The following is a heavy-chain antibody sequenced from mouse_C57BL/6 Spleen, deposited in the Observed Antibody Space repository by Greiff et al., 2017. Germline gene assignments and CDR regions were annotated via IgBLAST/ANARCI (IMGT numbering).Heavy chain of an antibody. CDR1: GYAISSSW. J-gene: IGHJ4*01. D-gene: IGHD1-1*01. Sequence: QVQLQQSGPELVKPGASVKISCKASGYAISSSWMNWVKQRPGKGLEWIGRIYPGDGDTNYNWKFKGKATLTADKSSSTACMQLSSLTSEDSAVYCSASIATIFAGAMDCWGTGTSVTVSS. V-gene: IGHV1-82*01. CDR2: IYPGDGDT. CDR3: ASIATIFAGAMDC.